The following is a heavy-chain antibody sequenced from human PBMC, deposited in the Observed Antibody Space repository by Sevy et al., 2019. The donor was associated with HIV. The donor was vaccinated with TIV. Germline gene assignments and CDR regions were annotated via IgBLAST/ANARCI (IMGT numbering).Heavy chain of an antibody. CDR2: IYYSGST. J-gene: IGHJ4*02. Sequence: SETLSLTCTVSGGSISSSNYYWGWIRQPPGKGLEWIGSIYYSGSTYYNPSLKSRVTISVDTSKNQFSLKLNSVTAADTDVYYCARRSWGRYYFDYWGQGTLVTVSS. CDR3: ARRSWGRYYFDY. CDR1: GGSISSSNYY. D-gene: IGHD1-26*01. V-gene: IGHV4-39*01.